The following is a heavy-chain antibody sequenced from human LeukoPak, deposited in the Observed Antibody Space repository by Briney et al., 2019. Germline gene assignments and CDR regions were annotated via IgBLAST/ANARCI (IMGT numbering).Heavy chain of an antibody. CDR2: MNPNSGNT. J-gene: IGHJ5*02. CDR3: ARGLQQDGSSSWYDWLDP. CDR1: GYTFTSYD. Sequence: ASVKVSCKASGYTFTSYDINWVRQATGQGLEWMGWMNPNSGNTGYAQKFQGRVTMTRNTSISTAYMELSSLRSEDTAVYYCARGLQQDGSSSWYDWLDPWGQGTLVTVSP. D-gene: IGHD6-13*01. V-gene: IGHV1-8*01.